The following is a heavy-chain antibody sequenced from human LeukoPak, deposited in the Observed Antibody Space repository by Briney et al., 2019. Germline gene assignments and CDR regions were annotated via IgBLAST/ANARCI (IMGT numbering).Heavy chain of an antibody. V-gene: IGHV3-33*01. J-gene: IGHJ4*02. CDR3: AREVKYYDNSGYYYRYFDY. CDR1: GFTFSSYG. Sequence: PGGSLRLSCAASGFTFSSYGMYWVRQAPGKGLEWVALIWYDGSIKYYADSVKGRFTISRDNSKNTLYLQMNSLRAEDTAVYYCAREVKYYDNSGYYYRYFDYWGLGNLVSVSS. D-gene: IGHD3-22*01. CDR2: IWYDGSIK.